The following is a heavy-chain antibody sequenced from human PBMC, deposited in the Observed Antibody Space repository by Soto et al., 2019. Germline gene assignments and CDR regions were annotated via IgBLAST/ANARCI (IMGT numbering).Heavy chain of an antibody. Sequence: GGSLRLSCAASGFTFSNAWMSWVRQAPGKGLEWVGRIKSKTDGGTTDYAAPVKGRFTISRDDSKNTLYLQMNSLKTEDTAVYYCTTAPTPQITMVRGVIISGLYYYYGMDVWGQGTTVTVSS. CDR3: TTAPTPQITMVRGVIISGLYYYYGMDV. J-gene: IGHJ6*02. D-gene: IGHD3-10*01. V-gene: IGHV3-15*01. CDR2: IKSKTDGGTT. CDR1: GFTFSNAW.